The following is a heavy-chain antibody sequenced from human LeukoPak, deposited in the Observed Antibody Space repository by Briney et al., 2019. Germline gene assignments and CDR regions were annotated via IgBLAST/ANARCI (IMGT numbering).Heavy chain of an antibody. Sequence: GGSLRLSCAASGFTFSSYAMSWVRQAPGKGLEWVSAISGSGGSTYYADSVKGRFTISRDNSKNTLYLQMNSLRAEDTAVYYCAKALHYYGSGSYSGWGQGTLVTVS. CDR1: GFTFSSYA. CDR2: ISGSGGST. J-gene: IGHJ4*02. V-gene: IGHV3-23*01. D-gene: IGHD3-10*01. CDR3: AKALHYYGSGSYSG.